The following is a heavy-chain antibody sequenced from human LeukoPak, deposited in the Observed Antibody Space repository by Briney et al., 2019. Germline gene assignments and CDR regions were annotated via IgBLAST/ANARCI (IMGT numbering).Heavy chain of an antibody. Sequence: ASVKVSCKASGYTFSNYGISWVRQAPGQGLEWMGWISSYNGNTKYAPTFEGRVTMTTDTSTTTTYMELRGLRSDDTALYYCAICNGSTWYPAFWGQGTLVTVSS. CDR2: ISSYNGNT. CDR1: GYTFSNYG. D-gene: IGHD6-13*01. CDR3: AICNGSTWYPAF. J-gene: IGHJ4*02. V-gene: IGHV1-18*01.